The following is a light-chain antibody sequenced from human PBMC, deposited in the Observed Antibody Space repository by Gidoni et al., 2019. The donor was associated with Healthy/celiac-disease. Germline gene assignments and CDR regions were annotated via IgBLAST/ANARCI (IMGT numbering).Light chain of an antibody. V-gene: IGKV1-39*01. CDR3: QQSYSTPPT. CDR2: AAS. CDR1: PSISSY. Sequence: DIKMTQSPSSLSASVGDRVTSTCRARPSISSYLNWYQQKPGKAPKLLIYAASSLQSGVPSRFSGSGSGTDFTLTISSLQPEDFATYYCQQSYSTPPTFGQGTKVEIK. J-gene: IGKJ1*01.